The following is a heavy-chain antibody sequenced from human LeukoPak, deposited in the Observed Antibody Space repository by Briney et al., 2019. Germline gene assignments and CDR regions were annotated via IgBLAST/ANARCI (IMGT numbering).Heavy chain of an antibody. CDR1: GGSISSSSYY. V-gene: IGHV4-39*07. Sequence: SETLSLTCTVSGGSISSSSYYWGWIRQPPGKGLEWIGSIYYSGSTYYNPSLKSRVTISVDTSKNQFSLKLSSVTAADTAVYYCASSPMDYDILTGYYSAHNWGQGTLVTVSS. CDR3: ASSPMDYDILTGYYSAHN. CDR2: IYYSGST. D-gene: IGHD3-9*01. J-gene: IGHJ4*02.